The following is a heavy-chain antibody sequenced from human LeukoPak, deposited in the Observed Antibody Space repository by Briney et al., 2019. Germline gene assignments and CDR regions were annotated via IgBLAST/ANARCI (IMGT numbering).Heavy chain of an antibody. D-gene: IGHD3-22*01. Sequence: GESLQISCKGSGYSFTSYWIGWLRQLPGKGLEWMGIIYPGDSDTRYSPSFQGQVTISADKSISTAYLQWSSLKASDTAMYYCARQIHYYDSSGYYSTHYYFDYWGQGTLVTVSS. CDR3: ARQIHYYDSSGYYSTHYYFDY. J-gene: IGHJ4*02. V-gene: IGHV5-51*01. CDR2: IYPGDSDT. CDR1: GYSFTSYW.